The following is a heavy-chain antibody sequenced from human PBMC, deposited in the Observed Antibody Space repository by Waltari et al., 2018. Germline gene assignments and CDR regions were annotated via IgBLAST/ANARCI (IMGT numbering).Heavy chain of an antibody. CDR3: ASTIVATTFDY. J-gene: IGHJ4*02. CDR2: TYHSGGT. Sequence: QVQLQESGPGLVKPSETLSLTCAVSGYSISSGYYWGWIRQHPGKGLEWIGSTYHSGGTYYNQSLKSRVTISVDTSKNQFSLKLSSVTAADTAVYYCASTIVATTFDYWGQGTLVTVSS. CDR1: GYSISSGYY. D-gene: IGHD5-12*01. V-gene: IGHV4-38-2*01.